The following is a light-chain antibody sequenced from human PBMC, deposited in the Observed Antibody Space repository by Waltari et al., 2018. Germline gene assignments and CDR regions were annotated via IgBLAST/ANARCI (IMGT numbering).Light chain of an antibody. J-gene: IGKJ1*01. Sequence: DIQMTQSPPSLSASVGDRVTLSCRATQAISNSVAWYQQRPGGAPRLLIYAASRLETQVPSRFTGSGSGTEYTLTISSLQPEDFATYFCHQYYSTPQTFGQGTKVEIK. CDR2: AAS. V-gene: IGKV1-NL1*01. CDR1: QAISNS. CDR3: HQYYSTPQT.